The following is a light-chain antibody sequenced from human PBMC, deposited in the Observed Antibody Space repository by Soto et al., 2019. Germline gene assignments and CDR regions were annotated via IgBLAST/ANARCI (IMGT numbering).Light chain of an antibody. Sequence: QSALTQPPSASGSPGQSVTISCIGTSSDVGGYNYVSWYQQHPGKAPKLMIYEVSKRPSGVPDRFSGSKSGNTASLTVSGLQAEDEADYYCSSSAGRSKRVFGGGTQLTVL. CDR2: EVS. J-gene: IGLJ3*02. CDR3: SSSAGRSKRV. V-gene: IGLV2-8*01. CDR1: SSDVGGYNY.